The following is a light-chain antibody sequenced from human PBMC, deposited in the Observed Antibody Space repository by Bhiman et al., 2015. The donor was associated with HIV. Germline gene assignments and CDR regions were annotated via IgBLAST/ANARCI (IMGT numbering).Light chain of an antibody. CDR2: DVN. V-gene: IGLV2-11*01. CDR3: SSYAGSYTLGV. Sequence: QSALTQPRSVSGSPGQSVTMSCTGTSSGVGGYNYVSWYQQRPGKAPQLVIYDVNQRPSGVPDRFFGSRSGNTASLTISGLQAEDEADYFCSSYAGSYTLGVFGTGTRVTVL. CDR1: SSGVGGYNY. J-gene: IGLJ1*01.